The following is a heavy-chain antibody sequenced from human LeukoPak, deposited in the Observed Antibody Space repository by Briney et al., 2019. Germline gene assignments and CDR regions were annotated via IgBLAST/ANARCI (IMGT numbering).Heavy chain of an antibody. Sequence: SETLSLTCTVSGGSISSGSYYWSWIRQPAGKGLEWIVRIYTSGSTNYNPSLKRRVTISVDTSKNQFSLKLSSVTAADTAGYYCAREVEEVGATYYFDYWGQGTLVTVSS. J-gene: IGHJ4*02. D-gene: IGHD1-26*01. V-gene: IGHV4-61*02. CDR1: GGSISSGSYY. CDR2: IYTSGST. CDR3: AREVEEVGATYYFDY.